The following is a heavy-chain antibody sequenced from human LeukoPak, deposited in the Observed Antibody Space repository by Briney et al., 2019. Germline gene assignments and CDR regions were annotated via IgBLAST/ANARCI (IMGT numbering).Heavy chain of an antibody. CDR2: IKQDGSEK. V-gene: IGHV3-7*01. CDR3: ARDLGILVARGYFDY. CDR1: GFTFNTCG. Sequence: PGGSLRLSCTTSGFTFNTCGMHWVRQAPGKGLEWVANIKQDGSEKYYVDSVKGRFTISRDNAKNSLYLQMNSLRAEDTAVYYCARDLGILVARGYFDYWGQGTLVTVSS. J-gene: IGHJ4*02. D-gene: IGHD2-8*02.